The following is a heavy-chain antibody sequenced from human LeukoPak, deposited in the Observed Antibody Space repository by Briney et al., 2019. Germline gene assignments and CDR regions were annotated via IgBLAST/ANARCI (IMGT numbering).Heavy chain of an antibody. CDR1: GYTFTSYG. CDR3: ARGQGYCSGGSCYSGYYYYYMDV. Sequence: ASVKVSCKASGYTFTSYGISWVRQATGQGLEWMGWMNPNSGNTGYAQKFQGRVTMTRNTSISTAYMELSSLRSEDTAVYYCARGQGYCSGGSCYSGYYYYYMDVWGKGTTVTVSS. J-gene: IGHJ6*03. CDR2: MNPNSGNT. D-gene: IGHD2-15*01. V-gene: IGHV1-8*02.